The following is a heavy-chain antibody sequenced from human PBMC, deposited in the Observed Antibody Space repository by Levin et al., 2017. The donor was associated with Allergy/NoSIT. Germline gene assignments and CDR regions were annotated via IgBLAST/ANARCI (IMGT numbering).Heavy chain of an antibody. CDR1: GGSIRSGDYY. V-gene: IGHV4-30-4*01. J-gene: IGHJ4*02. CDR3: ARGGTTVTTGGVDY. CDR2: IYYSGST. D-gene: IGHD4-17*01. Sequence: SQTLSLPCTVSGGSIRSGDYYWSWIRQPPGKGLEWIGYIYYSGSTYYNPSLKSRVTISVDTSKNQFSLKLSSVTAADTAVYYCARGGTTVTTGGVDYWGQGTLVTVSS.